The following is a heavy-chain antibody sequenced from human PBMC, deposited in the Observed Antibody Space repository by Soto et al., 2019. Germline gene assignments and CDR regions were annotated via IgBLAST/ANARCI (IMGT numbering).Heavy chain of an antibody. CDR2: ISGSGGST. D-gene: IGHD6-13*01. CDR3: AKSIAAAGPSPPYYYYYGMDV. CDR1: GFTFSSYA. Sequence: LRLSCAASGFTFSSYAMSWVRQAPGKGLEWVSAISGSGGSTYYADSVKGRFTISRDNSKNTLYLQMNSLRAEDTAVYYCAKSIAAAGPSPPYYYYYGMDVWGQGTTVTVSS. J-gene: IGHJ6*02. V-gene: IGHV3-23*01.